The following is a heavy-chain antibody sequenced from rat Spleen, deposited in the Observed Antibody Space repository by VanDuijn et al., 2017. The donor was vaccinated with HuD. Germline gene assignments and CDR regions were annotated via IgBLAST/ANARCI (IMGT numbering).Heavy chain of an antibody. CDR1: GFTFSNYG. Sequence: GFTFSNYGMAWVRQAPTKGLEWVASITNSGGSTYYRDSVKGRFTISRDNAKSTLYLQMDSLRSEDTATYYCTTLLQWYVMDAWGQGASVTVSS. J-gene: IGHJ4*01. V-gene: IGHV5-27*01. D-gene: IGHD1-1*01. CDR2: ITNSGGST. CDR3: TTLLQWYVMDA.